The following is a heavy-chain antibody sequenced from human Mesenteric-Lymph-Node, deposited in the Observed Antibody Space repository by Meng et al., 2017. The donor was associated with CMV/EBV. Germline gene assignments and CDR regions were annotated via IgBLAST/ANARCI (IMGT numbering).Heavy chain of an antibody. CDR3: AKGRIVGATLGFS. CDR1: GFTFRSYV. CDR2: ISGSGGSS. D-gene: IGHD1-26*01. V-gene: IGHV3-23*01. Sequence: GESLKISCAVTGFTFRSYVMSWVRQAPGKGLEWVSGISGSGGSSYYADSVKGRFTISRDNSKNTLYLQMNSLSAEDTAVYYCAKGRIVGATLGFSWGQGTLVTVSS. J-gene: IGHJ5*02.